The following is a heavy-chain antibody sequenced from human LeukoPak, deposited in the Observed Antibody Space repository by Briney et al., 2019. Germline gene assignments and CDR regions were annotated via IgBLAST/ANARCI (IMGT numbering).Heavy chain of an antibody. J-gene: IGHJ3*02. CDR1: GGSPSSYY. V-gene: IGHV4-59*01. CDR2: SYYCGSS. D-gene: IGHD5-24*01. CDR3: ASAEDGYNLDDAFDI. Sequence: PETLSLTCTVSGGSPSSYYWSWFRQPPGKGLESVGYSYYCGSSSYNLYLKSRVTISVDTSKHQYSLKLSSVTAADTAVYYCASAEDGYNLDDAFDIWGQRTIVTVSS.